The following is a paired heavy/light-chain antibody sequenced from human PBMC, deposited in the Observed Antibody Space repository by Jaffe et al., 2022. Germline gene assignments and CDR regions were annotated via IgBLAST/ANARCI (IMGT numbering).Light chain of an antibody. V-gene: IGKV1-5*03. CDR3: QQYQHQVT. J-gene: IGKJ4*01. CDR1: QSISSW. CDR2: KAS. Sequence: DIQMTQSPSTLSASAGDRVTITCRASQSISSWLAWYQQKPGKAPNLLIYKASTLESGVPSRFSGSGSGTEFTLTISSLQPDDFATYYCQQYQHQVTFGGGTKVEIK.
Heavy chain of an antibody. Sequence: EVHLVESGGGLIEPGRSLRLSCTASGFTFGDYAMTWVRQAPGKGLEWVASIRSKADGAPTEYAASVKGRFTISRDDSKSIAYLQMNSLKTEDTAVYYCYRWITYSWSKDWGQGTLVTVSS. D-gene: IGHD5-18*01. CDR1: GFTFGDYA. V-gene: IGHV3-49*04. CDR3: YRWITYSWSKD. J-gene: IGHJ4*02. CDR2: IRSKADGAPT.